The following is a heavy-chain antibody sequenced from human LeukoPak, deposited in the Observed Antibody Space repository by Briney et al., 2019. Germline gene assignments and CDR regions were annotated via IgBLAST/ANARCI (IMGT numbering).Heavy chain of an antibody. J-gene: IGHJ4*02. D-gene: IGHD3-9*01. Sequence: PSETLSLTCAVHGGSFNGYYWSWIRQPPGQGLEWIVEINDSRSTKYNPSLKSRVTISVDTSKNQFSLKLNSETAADTAVYYCARGPPVVYDVLTGYYRFDYWGQGTLVTVSS. V-gene: IGHV4-34*01. CDR2: INDSRST. CDR1: GGSFNGYY. CDR3: ARGPPVVYDVLTGYYRFDY.